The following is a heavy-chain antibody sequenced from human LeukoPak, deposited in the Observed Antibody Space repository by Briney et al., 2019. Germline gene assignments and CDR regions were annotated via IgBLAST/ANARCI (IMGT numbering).Heavy chain of an antibody. V-gene: IGHV1-18*01. J-gene: IGHJ5*02. Sequence: GASVKVSCKASGYTFTSYGISWVRQAPGQGLEWMGWISAYNGNTNYAQKLQGRVTMTTDTSTSTAYMELRSLRSDDTAVYYCARDRGITIFGVYSSWFDPWGQGTLVTVSS. CDR1: GYTFTSYG. CDR2: ISAYNGNT. CDR3: ARDRGITIFGVYSSWFDP. D-gene: IGHD3-3*01.